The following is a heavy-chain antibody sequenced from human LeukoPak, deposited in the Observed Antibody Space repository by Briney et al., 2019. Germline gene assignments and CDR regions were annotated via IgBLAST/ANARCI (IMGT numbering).Heavy chain of an antibody. CDR1: GFTFSSYS. D-gene: IGHD3-3*01. Sequence: GGSLRLSCAASGFTFSSYSMNWVRQAPGKGLEWVSYISSSSSTIYYADSVKGRFTISRDNAKNSLYLQMNSLRAEDTAVYYCARDPSPYYDFWSGYPHYWGQGTLVTVSS. CDR3: ARDPSPYYDFWSGYPHY. CDR2: ISSSSSTI. J-gene: IGHJ4*02. V-gene: IGHV3-48*01.